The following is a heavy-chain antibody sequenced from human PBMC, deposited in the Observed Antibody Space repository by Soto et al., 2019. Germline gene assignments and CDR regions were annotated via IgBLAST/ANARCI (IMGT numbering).Heavy chain of an antibody. D-gene: IGHD3-3*01. Sequence: EVQLLESGGGLVQPGGSLRLSCAASGFTFSSYAMSWVRQAPGKGLEWVSPISGSGGSTYYADSVKGRFTISRDNSKNTLYLQMNSLRAEDMAVYYCAKEGGRYVFWSGLAVAFDFWGQGTMVTVSS. V-gene: IGHV3-23*01. CDR3: AKEGGRYVFWSGLAVAFDF. CDR1: GFTFSSYA. CDR2: ISGSGGST. J-gene: IGHJ3*01.